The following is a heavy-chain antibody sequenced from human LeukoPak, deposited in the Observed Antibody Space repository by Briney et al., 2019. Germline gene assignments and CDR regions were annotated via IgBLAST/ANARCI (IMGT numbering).Heavy chain of an antibody. V-gene: IGHV3-30*18. J-gene: IGHJ4*02. CDR2: LSYDGSST. D-gene: IGHD6-13*01. Sequence: GGSLRLSCAASGFNFSNYAMHWVRQGPGKGLEWVAGLSYDGSSTHSADSVKGRFTVSRDNSKNTLYLQMNSLRAEDTAVYYCAKDLTAAGELVDYWGQGTLVTVSS. CDR1: GFNFSNYA. CDR3: AKDLTAAGELVDY.